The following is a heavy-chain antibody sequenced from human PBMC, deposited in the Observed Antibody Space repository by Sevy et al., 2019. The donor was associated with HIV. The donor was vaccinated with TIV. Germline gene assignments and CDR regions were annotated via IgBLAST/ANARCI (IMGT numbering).Heavy chain of an antibody. V-gene: IGHV4-38-2*02. CDR1: GYSISSGYY. CDR3: ARGGYYDTTGYISYYFDY. J-gene: IGHJ4*02. D-gene: IGHD3-22*01. Sequence: SETLSLTCSVSGYSISSGYYWGWIRQPPGKGLEWIGSLYHTWKSYNSSLKSRVTISGDTSKNQFSLQLSSVTAADTAVYFCARGGYYDTTGYISYYFDYWGQGILVTVSS. CDR2: LYHTWK.